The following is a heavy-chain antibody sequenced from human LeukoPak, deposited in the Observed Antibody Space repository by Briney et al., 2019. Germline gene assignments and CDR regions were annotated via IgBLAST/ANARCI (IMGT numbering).Heavy chain of an antibody. J-gene: IGHJ6*02. CDR3: AKDLSYGMDV. V-gene: IGHV3-23*01. CDR1: GFTFSSYA. CDR2: LSGSGGST. Sequence: GGSLRLSCAASGFTFSSYAMSWVRQAPGEGLEWVSALSGSGGSTYYADSVKGRFTISRDNSKNTVYLQMNSLRAEDTAVYYCAKDLSYGMDVWGQGTTVTVSS.